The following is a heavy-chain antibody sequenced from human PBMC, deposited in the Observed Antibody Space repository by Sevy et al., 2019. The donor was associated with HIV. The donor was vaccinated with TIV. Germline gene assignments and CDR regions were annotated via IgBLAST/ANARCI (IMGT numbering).Heavy chain of an antibody. J-gene: IGHJ4*02. V-gene: IGHV3-23*03. Sequence: GGSLRLSCTGSGFNFAPYAMSWVRQAPGKGLEWVAGIYGGSSGRFYADSVRGRFTISRDTSMNILYLQMNDLRVEDTAVYFCAKDRVSGDGVWDSDHWGQGTLVTVSS. CDR2: IYGGSSGR. CDR1: GFNFAPYA. D-gene: IGHD2-8*01. CDR3: AKDRVSGDGVWDSDH.